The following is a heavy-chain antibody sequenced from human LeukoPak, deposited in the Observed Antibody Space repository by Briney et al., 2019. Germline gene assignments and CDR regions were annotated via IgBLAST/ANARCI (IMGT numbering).Heavy chain of an antibody. V-gene: IGHV3-23*01. D-gene: IGHD4-17*01. CDR1: GFNFSSYA. CDR2: ISGSGGST. Sequence: GGSLRLSCAASGFNFSSYAMSWVRQAPGKGLEWVSAISGSGGSTYYPYSVKGRFTISNNNSKNTLYLQMNGLRAEHTAVYYCAKEAYGDYASYFDYWGQGTLVTVSS. CDR3: AKEAYGDYASYFDY. J-gene: IGHJ4*02.